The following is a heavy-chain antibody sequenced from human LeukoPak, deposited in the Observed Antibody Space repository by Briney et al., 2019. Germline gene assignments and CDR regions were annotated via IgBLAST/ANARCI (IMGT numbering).Heavy chain of an antibody. Sequence: SQTLSLTCTVSGGSISSGSYYWRWIRQPAGTGLEWIGRIYTSGSTNYNPSLKSRVTISVDTSKNQFSLKLSSVTAADTAVYYCARDLGYGNWFDPWGQGTLVTVSS. CDR3: ARDLGYGNWFDP. CDR2: IYTSGST. V-gene: IGHV4-61*02. J-gene: IGHJ5*02. CDR1: GGSISSGSYY. D-gene: IGHD5-12*01.